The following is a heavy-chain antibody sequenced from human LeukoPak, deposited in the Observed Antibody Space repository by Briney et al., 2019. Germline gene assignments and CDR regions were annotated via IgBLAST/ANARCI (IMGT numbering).Heavy chain of an antibody. V-gene: IGHV4-34*01. CDR3: ARHPDDILTGYYYHFDY. J-gene: IGHJ4*02. CDR2: INHSGST. Sequence: SGTLSLTCAVYGGSFSGYYWSWIRQPPGKGLEWIGEINHSGSTNYNPSLKSRVTISVDTSKNQFSLKLSSVTAADTAVYYCARHPDDILTGYYYHFDYWGQGTLVTVSS. CDR1: GGSFSGYY. D-gene: IGHD3-9*01.